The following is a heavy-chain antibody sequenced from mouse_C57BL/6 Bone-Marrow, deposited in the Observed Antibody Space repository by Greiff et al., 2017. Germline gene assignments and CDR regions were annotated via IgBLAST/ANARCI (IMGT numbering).Heavy chain of an antibody. CDR1: GFNIKDDY. Sequence: VQLKESGAELVRPGASVKLSCTASGFNIKDDYMHWVKQRPEQGLEWIGWIDPENGDTEYASKFQGKATITADTSSNTAYLPLSSLTSEDNAVYYCTYGVDWFAYWGQGTLVTVSA. J-gene: IGHJ3*01. D-gene: IGHD1-1*02. V-gene: IGHV14-4*01. CDR3: TYGVDWFAY. CDR2: IDPENGDT.